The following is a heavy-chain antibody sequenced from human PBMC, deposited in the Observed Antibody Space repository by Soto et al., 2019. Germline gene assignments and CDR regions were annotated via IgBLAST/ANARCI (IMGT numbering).Heavy chain of an antibody. D-gene: IGHD2-2*01. J-gene: IGHJ5*02. V-gene: IGHV1-2*07. CDR2: INPNTGVT. Sequence: QVQLVQSGAEVKKPGASVKVSCKASGYTLTGYYMHWVRQAPGQGLELLGWINPNTGVTTYAHDFQGRVTMIRDRFISTSYRAVSRLRFGETAVYYCARDEYLLVNGSDPWVQGTLVTVSS. CDR1: GYTLTGYY. CDR3: ARDEYLLVNGSDP.